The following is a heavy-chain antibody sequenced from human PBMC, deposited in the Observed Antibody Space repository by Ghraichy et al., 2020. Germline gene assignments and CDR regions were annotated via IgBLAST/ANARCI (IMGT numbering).Heavy chain of an antibody. J-gene: IGHJ4*02. D-gene: IGHD3-3*01. CDR3: AKGGRNPRFLEWLLSPINSIDDFDY. CDR2: ISYDGSNK. V-gene: IGHV3-30*18. Sequence: LSLTCAASGFTFSSYGMHWVRQAPGKGLEWVAVISYDGSNKYYADSVKGRFTISRDNSKNTLYLQMNSLRAEDTAVYYCAKGGRNPRFLEWLLSPINSIDDFDYWGQGTLVTVSS. CDR1: GFTFSSYG.